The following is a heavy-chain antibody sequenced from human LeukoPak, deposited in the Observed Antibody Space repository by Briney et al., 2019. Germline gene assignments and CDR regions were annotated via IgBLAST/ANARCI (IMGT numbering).Heavy chain of an antibody. CDR3: ARSYYDFWSGYSDAFDI. CDR2: IYYSGST. D-gene: IGHD3-3*01. J-gene: IGHJ3*02. CDR1: GGSISSYY. Sequence: KSSETLSLTCTVSGGSISSYYWSWIRQPPGKGLEWIGYIYYSGSTNYNPSLKGRVTISVNTSKNQFSLKLSSVTAADTAVYYCARSYYDFWSGYSDAFDIWGQGTMVTVSP. V-gene: IGHV4-59*01.